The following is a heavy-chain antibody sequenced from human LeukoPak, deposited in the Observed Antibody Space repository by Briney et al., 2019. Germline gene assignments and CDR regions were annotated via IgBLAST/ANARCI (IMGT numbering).Heavy chain of an antibody. CDR1: GGSISSGGYY. J-gene: IGHJ4*02. V-gene: IGHV4-31*03. CDR2: IYYSGST. Sequence: SETLSLTCTVSGGSISSGGYYWSWIRQHPGKGLEWIGYIYYSGSTYYNPSLKSRVTISVDTSKNQFSLKPSSVTAADTAVYYCARAIDQLLDFDYWGQGTLVTVSS. CDR3: ARAIDQLLDFDY. D-gene: IGHD2-2*01.